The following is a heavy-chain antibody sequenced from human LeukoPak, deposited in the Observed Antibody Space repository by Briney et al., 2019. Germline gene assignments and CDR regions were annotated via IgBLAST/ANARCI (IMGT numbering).Heavy chain of an antibody. Sequence: SETLSLTCTVSGGSISSYYWSWIRQPPGKGLEWIGYIYYSGSTNYNPSLKSRVTISVDTSKNQFSLKLSSVTAADTAVYYCANTYCSGGSCYPFDIWGQGTMVTVS. CDR1: GGSISSYY. J-gene: IGHJ3*02. CDR2: IYYSGST. D-gene: IGHD2-15*01. V-gene: IGHV4-59*01. CDR3: ANTYCSGGSCYPFDI.